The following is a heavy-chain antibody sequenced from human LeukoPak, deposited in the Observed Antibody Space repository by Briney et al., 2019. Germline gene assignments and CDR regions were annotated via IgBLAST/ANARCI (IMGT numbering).Heavy chain of an antibody. V-gene: IGHV1-18*01. CDR3: ARDRGRIAVAGANFDY. J-gene: IGHJ4*02. CDR1: GYTFTSYG. D-gene: IGHD6-19*01. Sequence: ASVKVSCKASGYTFTSYGISWVRQAPGQGLEWMGWISAYNGNTNYAQKLQGRVTMTTNTSTSTAYMELRSLRSDDTAVYYCARDRGRIAVAGANFDYWGQGTLVTVSS. CDR2: ISAYNGNT.